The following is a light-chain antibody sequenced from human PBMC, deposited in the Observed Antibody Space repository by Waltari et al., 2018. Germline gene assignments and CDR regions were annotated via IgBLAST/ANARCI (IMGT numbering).Light chain of an antibody. CDR2: DVS. J-gene: IGLJ2*01. V-gene: IGLV2-14*03. CDR3: SSYITTNTLEL. CDR1: SSDVGSYTY. Sequence: QSALTQPASVSGSPGQSITIPCTGTSSDVGSYTYVPWYQTHPGKAPKLMIYDVSYRPSGVSNRFSGSKSGNTASLTISGLQAEDEADYYCSSYITTNTLELFGGGTSLTVL.